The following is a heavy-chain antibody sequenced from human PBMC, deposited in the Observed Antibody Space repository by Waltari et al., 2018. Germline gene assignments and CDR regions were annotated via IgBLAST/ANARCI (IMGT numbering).Heavy chain of an antibody. CDR3: AIYSGGSGWFFDY. CDR1: GGRFSSDA. D-gene: IGHD6-19*01. J-gene: IGHJ4*02. CDR2: IIPIFGTS. V-gene: IGHV1-69*01. Sequence: QVQLVQWGAGVTKPGASVKVSCKASGGRFSSDATSGVRLAPGQGLEWMGGIIPIFGTSNYAQKVQGRFTITTVESTSTAYMELSSLRSEDTAVYYCAIYSGGSGWFFDYWGQGTLVTVSS.